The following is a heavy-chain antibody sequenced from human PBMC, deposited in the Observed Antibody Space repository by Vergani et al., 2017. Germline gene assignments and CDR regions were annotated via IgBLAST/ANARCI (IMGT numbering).Heavy chain of an antibody. J-gene: IGHJ4*02. CDR3: ARGLGALWFGELAVSYFDY. Sequence: QVQLQESGPGLVKPSQTLSLICSVSGDSITSSTYYWSWTRQPAGKGLEYIGRIYTTGSTNYNPSLKSRVTISVDTSKNQFSLNLSSVTAADTAVYYCARGLGALWFGELAVSYFDYWGQGTLVTVSS. CDR2: IYTTGST. CDR1: GDSITSSTYY. V-gene: IGHV4-61*02. D-gene: IGHD3-10*01.